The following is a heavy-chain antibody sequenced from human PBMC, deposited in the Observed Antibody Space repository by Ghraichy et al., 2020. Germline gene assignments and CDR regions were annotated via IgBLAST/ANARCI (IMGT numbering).Heavy chain of an antibody. CDR3: VRGKLGYCSGGRCSDYYYGMDV. CDR1: GYSFTSYW. J-gene: IGHJ6*02. V-gene: IGHV5-51*01. CDR2: IYPGDSDT. Sequence: GESLNISCKGSGYSFTSYWIGWVRQMPGKGLEWMGIIYPGDSDTRYSPSFQGQVTISADKSISTAYLQWSSLKASDTTMYYCVRGKLGYCSGGRCSDYYYGMDVWGQGTTVTVSS. D-gene: IGHD2-15*01.